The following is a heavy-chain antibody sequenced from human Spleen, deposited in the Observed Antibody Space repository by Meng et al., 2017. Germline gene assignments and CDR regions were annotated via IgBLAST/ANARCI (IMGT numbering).Heavy chain of an antibody. Sequence: SVKVSCKASGYTFTTYYMHWVRQAPGQGLEWMGGIIPIFGTANYAQRFQGRVTITTDESTSTAYMELSSLRSEDTAVYYCARSGLVYGMDVWGQGTTVTVSS. CDR2: IIPIFGTA. V-gene: IGHV1-69*05. J-gene: IGHJ6*02. CDR3: ARSGLVYGMDV. CDR1: GYTFTTYY. D-gene: IGHD6-13*01.